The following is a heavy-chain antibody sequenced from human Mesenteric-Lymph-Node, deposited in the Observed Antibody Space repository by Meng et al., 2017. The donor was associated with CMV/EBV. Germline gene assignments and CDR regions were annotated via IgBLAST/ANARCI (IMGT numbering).Heavy chain of an antibody. CDR3: ATAPIYQLPTY. V-gene: IGHV4-34*01. Sequence: SETLSLTCTIYDGSFTNYYWSWIRQPPGKGLEWIGEINDSGSANYNPFLKSRVTISVDTSKSQFSLKVRFVTAADTAVYFCATAPIYQLPTYWGQGTLVTVSS. CDR1: DGSFTNYY. D-gene: IGHD2-2*01. J-gene: IGHJ4*02. CDR2: INDSGSA.